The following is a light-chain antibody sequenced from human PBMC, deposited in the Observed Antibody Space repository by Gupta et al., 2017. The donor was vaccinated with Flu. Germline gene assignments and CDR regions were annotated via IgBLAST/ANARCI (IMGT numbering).Light chain of an antibody. CDR1: ERIVNK. V-gene: IGKV3-15*01. J-gene: IGKJ1*01. CDR2: DAS. CDR3: QQHKIWPPWT. Sequence: ATLSGSPVERATRSCRASERIVNKLAWYKQKPGQAPRRLIYDASTRADGIPARFSGTGEETEYSLTISSRQSEDSAVYYCQQHKIWPPWTFGQGTKVEIK.